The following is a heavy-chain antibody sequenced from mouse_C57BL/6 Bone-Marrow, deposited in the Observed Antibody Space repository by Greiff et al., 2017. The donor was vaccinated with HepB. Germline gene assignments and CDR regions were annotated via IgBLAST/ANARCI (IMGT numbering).Heavy chain of an antibody. CDR1: GFTFSSYA. V-gene: IGHV5-4*01. Sequence: EVHLVESGGGLLKPGGSLKLSCAASGFTFSSYAMSWVRQTPEKRLEWVATISDGGSYTYYPDNVKGRFTISRDNAKNNLYLQMSHLKSEDTAMYYCAREGYYGSSYAYWGQGTLVTVSA. CDR2: ISDGGSYT. D-gene: IGHD1-1*01. CDR3: AREGYYGSSYAY. J-gene: IGHJ3*01.